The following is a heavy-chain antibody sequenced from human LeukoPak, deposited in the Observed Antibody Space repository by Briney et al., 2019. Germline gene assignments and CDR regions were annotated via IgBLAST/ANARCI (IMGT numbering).Heavy chain of an antibody. J-gene: IGHJ4*02. CDR1: VYTFTSYG. Sequence: GASVKVSCKASVYTFTSYGISWVRQAPGQGLEWMGWISAYNGDTNYAQKYQGRVTMTTDTSTSTAYMEVRSLRSDDTAVYYCARGPCGGDCYWVDYWGQGTLVTVSS. D-gene: IGHD2-21*01. CDR3: ARGPCGGDCYWVDY. CDR2: ISAYNGDT. V-gene: IGHV1-18*01.